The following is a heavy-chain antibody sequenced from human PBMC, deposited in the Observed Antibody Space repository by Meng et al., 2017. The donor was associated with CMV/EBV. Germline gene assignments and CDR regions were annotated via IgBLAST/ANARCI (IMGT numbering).Heavy chain of an antibody. D-gene: IGHD3-3*01. J-gene: IGHJ6*02. CDR3: ARDLLHPAVIRGFWSGHTSTNYYYYGMDV. Sequence: GESLKISCAASGFTFSSYSMNWVRQAPGKGLEWVSSISSSSSYIYYADSVKGRFTISRDNAKNSLYLQMNSLRAEDTAVYYCARDLLHPAVIRGFWSGHTSTNYYYYGMDVWGQGTTVTVSS. CDR1: GFTFSSYS. V-gene: IGHV3-21*01. CDR2: ISSSSSYI.